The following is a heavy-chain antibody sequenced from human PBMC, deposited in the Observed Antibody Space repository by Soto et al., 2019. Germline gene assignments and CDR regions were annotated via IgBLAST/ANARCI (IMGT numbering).Heavy chain of an antibody. Sequence: SETLSLTCTVSGGSISSDYWSWIRQPPGKGLEWIGYIYYSGSTNYNPSLKSRVTISVDTSKNQFSLKLSSVTAADTAVYYCARQYRYCSGGSCYSFFFGAFDIWGQGTMVTVSS. CDR3: ARQYRYCSGGSCYSFFFGAFDI. CDR1: GGSISSDY. V-gene: IGHV4-59*08. CDR2: IYYSGST. D-gene: IGHD2-15*01. J-gene: IGHJ3*02.